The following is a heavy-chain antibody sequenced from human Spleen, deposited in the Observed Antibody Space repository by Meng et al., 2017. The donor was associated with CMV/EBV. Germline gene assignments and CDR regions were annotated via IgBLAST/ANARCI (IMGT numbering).Heavy chain of an antibody. D-gene: IGHD5-12*01. J-gene: IGHJ3*02. CDR2: INYSGSS. V-gene: IGHV4-59*01. CDR3: ARALSGYAGGDDAFDI. CDR1: GGSISSYY. Sequence: SETLSLTCTVSGGSISSYYWSWFRQPPGKGMEYIGYINYSGSSNYHPSLKSRLTISVDTSKNHVSLKLTSVTAADTAVYYCARALSGYAGGDDAFDIWGQGTMVTVSS.